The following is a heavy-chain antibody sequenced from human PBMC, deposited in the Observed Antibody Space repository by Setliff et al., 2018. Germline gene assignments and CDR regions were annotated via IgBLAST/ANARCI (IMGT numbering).Heavy chain of an antibody. Sequence: SETLSLTCAVSGGSFSGYYWSWIRQPPGKGLEWIGEMNDRSTNYNPSLKSRVTISVDKSKNQFSLTLSSVTAADTAVYYCARWDYESGNFYADYWGQGTLVTVSS. CDR2: MNDRST. V-gene: IGHV4-34*01. D-gene: IGHD3-10*01. CDR3: ARWDYESGNFYADY. CDR1: GGSFSGYY. J-gene: IGHJ4*02.